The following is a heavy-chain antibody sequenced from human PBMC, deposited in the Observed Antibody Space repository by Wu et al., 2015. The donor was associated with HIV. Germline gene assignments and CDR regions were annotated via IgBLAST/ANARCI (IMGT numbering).Heavy chain of an antibody. J-gene: IGHJ5*01. CDR2: MNPNSGNT. Sequence: QVQLVQSGAEVKKPGASVKVSCKASGYTFTSYDINWVRQATGQGLEWMGWMNPNSGNTGYAQKFQGRVTMTRNTSISTAYMELSSLRSEDTAVYYCARGDWPRYDILTGIMVVATTVRTWATERRGRPSSFXVTVVDS. CDR3: ARGDWPRYDILTGIMVVATTVRTWATERRGRPSSFXVTVVDS. CDR1: GYTFTSYD. V-gene: IGHV1-8*01. D-gene: IGHD3-9*01.